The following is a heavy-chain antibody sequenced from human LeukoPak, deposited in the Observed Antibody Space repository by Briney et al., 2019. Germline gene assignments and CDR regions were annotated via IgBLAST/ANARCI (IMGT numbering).Heavy chain of an antibody. D-gene: IGHD6-19*01. J-gene: IGHJ3*01. CDR3: VKDLALAGTGGGFDV. Sequence: GGSPRLSCAASGFTFSTYAINWVRQAPGKGLKWVSGISGGGDKAYYADSVNGRFTISRDNSKNTVSLQMSSLRAEDTALYYCVKDLALAGTGGGFDVWGQGTRVAVSS. CDR2: ISGGGDKA. CDR1: GFTFSTYA. V-gene: IGHV3-23*01.